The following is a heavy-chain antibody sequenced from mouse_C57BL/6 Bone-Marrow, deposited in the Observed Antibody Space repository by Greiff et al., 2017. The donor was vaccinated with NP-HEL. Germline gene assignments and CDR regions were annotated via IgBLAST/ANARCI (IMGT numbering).Heavy chain of an antibody. V-gene: IGHV3-1*01. Sequence: EVQRVESGPGMVKPSQSLSLTCTVTGYSITSGYDWHWIRHFPGNKLEWMGYISYSGSTNYNPSLKSRISITHDTSKNHFFLKLNSVTTEDTATYYCARGGDDYDDAMDYWGQGTSVTVSS. D-gene: IGHD2-4*01. CDR2: ISYSGST. CDR1: GYSITSGYD. J-gene: IGHJ4*01. CDR3: ARGGDDYDDAMDY.